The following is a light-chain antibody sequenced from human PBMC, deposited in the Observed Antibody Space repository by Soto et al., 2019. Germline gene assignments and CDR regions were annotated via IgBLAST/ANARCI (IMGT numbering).Light chain of an antibody. CDR3: WQRSNWLSIT. CDR2: DAS. CDR1: QGVSSY. J-gene: IGKJ5*01. V-gene: IGKV3-11*01. Sequence: DILLTQSPATLSLSPGERGTLSCSASQGVSSYLAWYQQKPGQAPRFLIYDASNRATGIPARFSGSGSGTHFILTISSLEPEDFAVYYWWQRSNWLSITFGQGTRLEIK.